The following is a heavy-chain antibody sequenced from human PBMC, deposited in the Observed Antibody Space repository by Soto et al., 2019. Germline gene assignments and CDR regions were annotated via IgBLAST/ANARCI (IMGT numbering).Heavy chain of an antibody. V-gene: IGHV4-59*08. Sequence: QFQLQESGPGLVKPSETLSLTCTVSGASISYYYWSWIRQTPGKGLEWIGCSYYSGSTTYNPSLKSRVTISIDTSKTQFSLRLRSVTAADTAVYYCARRQNWNNRFDTWGQGTLVIVSS. CDR2: SYYSGST. D-gene: IGHD1-1*01. J-gene: IGHJ5*02. CDR1: GASISYYY. CDR3: ARRQNWNNRFDT.